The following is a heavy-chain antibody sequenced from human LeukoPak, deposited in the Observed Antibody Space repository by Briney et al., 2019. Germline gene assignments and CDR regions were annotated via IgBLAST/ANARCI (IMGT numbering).Heavy chain of an antibody. V-gene: IGHV4-34*01. Sequence: SETLSLTCAVYGGSFSGCYWSWIRQPPGKGLEWIGEINHSGSINYNPSLKSRVTISVDTSKNQFSLKLSSVTAADTAVYYCARATYYDSSGYYFFDYWGQGTLVTVSS. CDR3: ARATYYDSSGYYFFDY. CDR1: GGSFSGCY. J-gene: IGHJ4*02. D-gene: IGHD3-22*01. CDR2: INHSGSI.